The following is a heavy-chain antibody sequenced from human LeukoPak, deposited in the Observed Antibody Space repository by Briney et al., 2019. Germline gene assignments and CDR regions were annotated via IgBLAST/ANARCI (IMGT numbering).Heavy chain of an antibody. CDR2: IGGSGGST. CDR3: ARGRWFGESPFDY. D-gene: IGHD3-10*01. J-gene: IGHJ4*02. CDR1: GFTFSSYA. Sequence: PGGSLKLSCAASGFTFSSYAMTWVRQAPGKVLEGVSGIGGSGGSTYYVDSVKGRFTISRDNAKNSLYLQMDSLITEDTALYYCARGRWFGESPFDYWGQGTLVTVSS. V-gene: IGHV3-23*01.